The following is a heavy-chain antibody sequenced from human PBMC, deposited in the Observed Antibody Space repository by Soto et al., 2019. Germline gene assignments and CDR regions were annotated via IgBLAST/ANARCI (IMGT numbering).Heavy chain of an antibody. D-gene: IGHD3-22*01. J-gene: IGHJ4*02. CDR2: VYPGDSDT. CDR1: GYSFVCHW. CDR3: VRLHDSSGFYEYYFDY. Sequence: GESLKISCKASGYSFVCHWIGWVRQMPGKGLAWMGIVYPGDSDTRYSPSFQGQITLSADKSITTAFLQWSSLRASDTAMYFCVRLHDSSGFYEYYFDYWGQGTLVTVSS. V-gene: IGHV5-51*01.